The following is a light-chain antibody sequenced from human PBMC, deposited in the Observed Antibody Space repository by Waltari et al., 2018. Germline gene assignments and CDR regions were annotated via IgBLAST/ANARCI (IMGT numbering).Light chain of an antibody. Sequence: SYVLTQPPSVSVAPGETARITCGGNNIGTKSVHWYRQKPGQAPVLVISYDSDRPSGIPEGFSGSNSGDTSTLTISRVEAGDEADYYCQVWDANNEPGLVGTGTEVTV. CDR3: QVWDANNEPGL. J-gene: IGLJ1*01. V-gene: IGLV3-21*01. CDR1: NIGTKS. CDR2: YDS.